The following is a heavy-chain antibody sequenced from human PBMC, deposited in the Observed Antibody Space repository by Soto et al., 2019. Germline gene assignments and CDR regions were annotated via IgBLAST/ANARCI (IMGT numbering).Heavy chain of an antibody. CDR1: GFTVSTNY. D-gene: IGHD3-9*01. Sequence: GGSLRLSCAASGFTVSTNYMSWVRQAPGKGLEWVSVIYSGGSTYYADSVKGRFTISRDNSKNTLYLQMNSLRAEDTAVYYCARDKGYDIRGMDVSGQGTTVTVSS. CDR2: IYSGGST. CDR3: ARDKGYDIRGMDV. J-gene: IGHJ6*02. V-gene: IGHV3-53*01.